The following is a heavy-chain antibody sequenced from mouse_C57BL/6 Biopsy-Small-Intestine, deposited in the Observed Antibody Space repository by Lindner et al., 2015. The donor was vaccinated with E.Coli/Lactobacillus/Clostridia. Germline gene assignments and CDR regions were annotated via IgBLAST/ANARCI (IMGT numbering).Heavy chain of an antibody. CDR1: GFTFSDYG. Sequence: VQLQESGGGLVKPGGSLKLSCAASGFTFSDYGMHWVRQAPEKGLEWVAYISSSSSTIYYADTVKGRFTISRDNAKNTLFLQMTSLRSEDTAMDYCAKDYYGSSYDYWGQGTTLTVSS. CDR2: ISSSSSTI. D-gene: IGHD1-1*01. J-gene: IGHJ2*01. V-gene: IGHV5-17*01. CDR3: AKDYYGSSYDY.